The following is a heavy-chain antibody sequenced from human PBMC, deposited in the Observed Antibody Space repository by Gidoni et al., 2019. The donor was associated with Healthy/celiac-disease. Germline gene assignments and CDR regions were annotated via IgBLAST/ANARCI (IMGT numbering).Heavy chain of an antibody. J-gene: IGHJ4*02. D-gene: IGHD1-7*01. CDR1: VFTFSSYA. CDR3: SRGGNWNYGPRTYYFDY. V-gene: IGHV3-30-3*01. Sequence: QVQLVESGGGVVQPGRSLRLSWAAAVFTFSSYAMPWVRQAPGKGQEWVAVISYDGSNKYYADAVKGRFTISRDNSKNTLYLQMNSLRAEDTAVYYCSRGGNWNYGPRTYYFDYWGQGTLVTVSS. CDR2: ISYDGSNK.